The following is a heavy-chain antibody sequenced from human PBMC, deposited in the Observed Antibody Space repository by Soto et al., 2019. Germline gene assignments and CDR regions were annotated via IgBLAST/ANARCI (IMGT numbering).Heavy chain of an antibody. CDR1: GGSFSGYY. CDR3: ARGSKGGLGRPLDY. J-gene: IGHJ4*02. V-gene: IGHV4-34*01. D-gene: IGHD2-15*01. CDR2: INHSGST. Sequence: SETLSLTCAVYGGSFSGYYWSWIRQPPGKGLEWIGEINHSGSTNYNPSLKSRVTISVDTSKNQFSLKLSSVTAADTAVYYCARGSKGGLGRPLDYWGQGTLVTSPQ.